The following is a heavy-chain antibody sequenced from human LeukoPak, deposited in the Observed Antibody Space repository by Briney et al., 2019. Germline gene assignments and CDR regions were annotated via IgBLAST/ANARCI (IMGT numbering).Heavy chain of an antibody. J-gene: IGHJ6*02. Sequence: GGSLRLSCAPSGFTFSIYWMSWVRQAPGKGLEWVANINQDGSQKYHVDSVKGRFTISRDNAKNTLFLQMNSLRAEDTAVYYCASVPYVWGSYRYGLVWGQGTTVTVSS. D-gene: IGHD3-16*02. V-gene: IGHV3-7*01. CDR3: ASVPYVWGSYRYGLV. CDR2: INQDGSQK. CDR1: GFTFSIYW.